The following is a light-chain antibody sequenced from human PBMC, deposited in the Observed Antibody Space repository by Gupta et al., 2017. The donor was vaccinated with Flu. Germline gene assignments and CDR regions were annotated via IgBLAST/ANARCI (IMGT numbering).Light chain of an antibody. CDR1: VGSKKY. CDR2: KDT. V-gene: IGLV3-25*03. CDR3: HATDSSGTWI. J-gene: IGLJ2*01. Sequence: GKTPRITCSGEVGSKKYGYWTQPQPGQARLLVIYKDTGRPAVISGRFSGSSSGTTVTVTISEGQEEDEDDYYGHATDSSGTWIFGGGTKLTVL.